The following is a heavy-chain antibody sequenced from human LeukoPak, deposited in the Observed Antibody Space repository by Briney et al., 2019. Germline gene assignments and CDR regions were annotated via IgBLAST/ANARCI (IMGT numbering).Heavy chain of an antibody. J-gene: IGHJ5*02. CDR1: GGSFSGYY. Sequence: SETLSLTCAVYGGSFSGYYWSWIRQPPGKGLEWIGEINHSGSTNYNPSLKSRVTISVDTSKNRFSLKLSSVTAADTAVYYCARGSGSSWSSGWFDPWGQGTLVTVSS. CDR2: INHSGST. V-gene: IGHV4-34*01. D-gene: IGHD6-13*01. CDR3: ARGSGSSWSSGWFDP.